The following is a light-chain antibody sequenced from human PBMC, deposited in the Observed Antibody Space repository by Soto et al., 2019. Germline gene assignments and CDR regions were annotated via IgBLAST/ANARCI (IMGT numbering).Light chain of an antibody. Sequence: QSVLTQPRSVSGSPGQSVTISCTGTSSDVGGYNYVSWYQQYPGKAPKLVIYEVSKRPSRVPDRFSGSKSGNTASLTISGVQADDEADYYCCSYAGRPYVFGTGTKVTVL. V-gene: IGLV2-11*01. CDR2: EVS. CDR3: CSYAGRPYV. CDR1: SSDVGGYNY. J-gene: IGLJ1*01.